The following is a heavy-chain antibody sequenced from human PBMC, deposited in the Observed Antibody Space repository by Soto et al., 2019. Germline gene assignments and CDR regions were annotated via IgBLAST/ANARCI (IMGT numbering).Heavy chain of an antibody. J-gene: IGHJ4*02. D-gene: IGHD3-10*01. Sequence: QVQLQESGPGLVKPSGTLSLTCTVSGDSISDSNWWTWVRQPPGKGLEWIGEVYHSGRANYNPSLRSRVTMSADTLKNHFNLWLSSVTAADTAVYYCAKTIGSGSYMPFWGQGTLVAVSP. CDR1: GDSISDSNW. CDR2: VYHSGRA. CDR3: AKTIGSGSYMPF. V-gene: IGHV4-4*02.